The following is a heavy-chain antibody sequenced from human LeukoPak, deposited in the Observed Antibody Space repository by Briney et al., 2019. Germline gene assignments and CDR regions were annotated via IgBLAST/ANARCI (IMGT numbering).Heavy chain of an antibody. CDR3: ARGPLVGVAATSPVDY. D-gene: IGHD2-15*01. CDR2: IYYSGST. CDR1: GGSISSSSYY. Sequence: SETLSLTCTVSGGSISSSSYYWGWIRQPPGKGLEWIGSIYYSGSTYYNPSLKSRVTMSVDTSKNQFSLKLSSVTAADTAVYYCARGPLVGVAATSPVDYWGQGTLVTVSS. V-gene: IGHV4-39*07. J-gene: IGHJ4*02.